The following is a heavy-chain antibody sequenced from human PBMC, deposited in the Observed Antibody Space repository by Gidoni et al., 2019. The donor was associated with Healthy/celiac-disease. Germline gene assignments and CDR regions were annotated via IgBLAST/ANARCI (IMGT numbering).Heavy chain of an antibody. J-gene: IGHJ4*02. CDR1: GFTFTSYA. CDR2: ISGSGGST. CDR3: AKVASGSYYGANDY. D-gene: IGHD1-26*01. Sequence: EVQLLESVGGLVQPGGSLRLSCSGSGFTFTSYAMRWVRQAPGKGLEWVSAISGSGGSTYYADSVKGRFTISRDNSKNTLDLQMNSLRAEDTAVYYCAKVASGSYYGANDYWGQGTLVTVSS. V-gene: IGHV3-23*01.